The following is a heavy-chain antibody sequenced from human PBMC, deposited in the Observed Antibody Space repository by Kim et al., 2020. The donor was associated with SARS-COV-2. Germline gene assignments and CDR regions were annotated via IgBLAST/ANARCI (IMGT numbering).Heavy chain of an antibody. V-gene: IGHV3-15*01. D-gene: IGHD6-19*01. J-gene: IGHJ4*02. CDR2: IKSKTDGGTT. CDR3: TTDFRYAYSSPNDY. CDR1: GFTFSNAW. Sequence: GGSLRLSCAASGFTFSNAWMSWVRQAPGKGLEWVGRIKSKTDGGTTDYAAPVKGRFTISRDDSKNTLYLQMNSLKTEDTAVYYCTTDFRYAYSSPNDYWGQGTLVTVSS.